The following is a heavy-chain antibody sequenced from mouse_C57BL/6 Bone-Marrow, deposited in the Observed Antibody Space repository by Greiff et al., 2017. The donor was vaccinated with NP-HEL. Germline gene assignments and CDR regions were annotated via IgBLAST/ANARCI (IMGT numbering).Heavy chain of an antibody. J-gene: IGHJ3*01. Sequence: QVQLQQSDAELVKPGASVKISCKVSGYTFTDHTIHWMKQRPEQGLEWIGYIYPRDGSTKYNEKFKGKATLTADKSSSTAYMQLNSLTSEAAAFYCCARGRYYGSSSFAYWGQGTLVTVSA. D-gene: IGHD1-1*01. CDR2: IYPRDGST. CDR3: ARGRYYGSSSFAY. V-gene: IGHV1-78*01. CDR1: GYTFTDHT.